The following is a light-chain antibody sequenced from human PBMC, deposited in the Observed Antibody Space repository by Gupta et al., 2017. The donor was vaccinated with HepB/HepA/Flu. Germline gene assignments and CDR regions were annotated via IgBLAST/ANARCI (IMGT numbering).Light chain of an antibody. J-gene: IGLJ1*01. CDR3: SSYTSSSSYV. V-gene: IGLV2-14*01. Sequence: QSPLTQPASVSGSPGQSIPISCTGTSSDVGGYNYVSWYQQHPGKAPKLMIYDVSNRPSGVSNRFSGSKSGNTASLTISGLQAEDEADYYCSSYTSSSSYVFGTGTKVTVL. CDR2: DVS. CDR1: SSDVGGYNY.